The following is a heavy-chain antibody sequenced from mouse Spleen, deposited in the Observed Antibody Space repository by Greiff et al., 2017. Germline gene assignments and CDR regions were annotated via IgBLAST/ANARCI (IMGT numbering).Heavy chain of an antibody. CDR2: IDPSDSYT. CDR3: ARRKDGAMDY. J-gene: IGHJ4*01. CDR1: GYTFTSYW. V-gene: IGHV1-69*01. Sequence: QVQLQQPGAELVMPGASVKLSCKASGYTFTSYWMHWVKQRPGQGLEWIGEIDPSDSYTNYNQKFKGKATLTVDKSSSTAYMQLSSLTSEDSAVYYCARRKDGAMDYWGQGTSVTVSS.